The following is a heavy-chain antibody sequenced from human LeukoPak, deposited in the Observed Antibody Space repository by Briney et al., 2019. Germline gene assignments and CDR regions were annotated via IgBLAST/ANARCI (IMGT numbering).Heavy chain of an antibody. V-gene: IGHV3-23*01. CDR3: GKTTTGYSSGRNPAWPVDY. Sequence: GGSLRLSCTASGSTFSSYAMYWVRQAPGMGLEWVSGIFGSGGSAHYADSVKGRFTISRDNSQNTVYLQMNSLRAEDTAVYYCGKTTTGYSSGRNPAWPVDYWGQGTLVTVSS. J-gene: IGHJ4*02. D-gene: IGHD6-19*01. CDR1: GSTFSSYA. CDR2: IFGSGGSA.